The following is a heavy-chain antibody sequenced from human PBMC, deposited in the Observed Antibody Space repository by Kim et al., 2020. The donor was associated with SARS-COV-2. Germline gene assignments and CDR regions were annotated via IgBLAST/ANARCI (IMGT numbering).Heavy chain of an antibody. D-gene: IGHD3-3*01. J-gene: IGHJ2*01. CDR1: GGSISSYY. CDR3: AREIFGVVTIFDL. Sequence: SETLSLTCTVSGGSISSYYWSWIRQPPGKGLEWIGYIYYSGSTNYNPSLKSRVTISVDTSKNQFSLKLSSVTAADTAVYYCAREIFGVVTIFDLWGRGTLVTVSS. V-gene: IGHV4-59*13. CDR2: IYYSGST.